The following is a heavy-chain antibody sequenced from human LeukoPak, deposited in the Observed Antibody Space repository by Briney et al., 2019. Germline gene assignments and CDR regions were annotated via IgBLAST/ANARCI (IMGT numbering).Heavy chain of an antibody. CDR1: GYSISSGYY. Sequence: PSETLSLTCAVSGYSISSGYYWGWIRQPPGKGLEWIGSIYHSGSTYYNPSLKSRVTISVDTSKNQFSLKLSSVTAADTAVYYCARETQHTPSVEYFQHWGQGTLVTVSS. CDR3: ARETQHTPSVEYFQH. V-gene: IGHV4-38-2*02. CDR2: IYHSGST. J-gene: IGHJ1*01. D-gene: IGHD2-2*02.